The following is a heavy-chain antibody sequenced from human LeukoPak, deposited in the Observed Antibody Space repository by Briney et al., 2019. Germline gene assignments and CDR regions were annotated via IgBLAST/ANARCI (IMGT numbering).Heavy chain of an antibody. CDR3: ARSGIGLYGMDV. CDR1: GYTFSSYG. D-gene: IGHD1-14*01. Sequence: GRSLRLSCAASGYTFSSYGMHWVRQAPGKGLEWVAVIWYDGSNKYYADSVKGRFTISRDNSKNTLYLQMNSLRAEDTAVYYCARSGIGLYGMDVWGQGTTVTVSS. CDR2: IWYDGSNK. J-gene: IGHJ6*02. V-gene: IGHV3-33*01.